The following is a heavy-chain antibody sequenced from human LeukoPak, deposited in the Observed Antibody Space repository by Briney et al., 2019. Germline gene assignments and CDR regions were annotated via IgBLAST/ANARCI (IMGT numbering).Heavy chain of an antibody. D-gene: IGHD5-18*01. CDR3: ARAASGYSYGYYFDY. Sequence: SETLSLTCTVSGGSISSGGYYWSWIRQHPGKGLEWIGYIYYSGSTYYNPSLKSRVTISVDTSKNQFSLKLSSVTAADSAVYYCARAASGYSYGYYFDYWGQGTLVTVSS. V-gene: IGHV4-31*03. CDR1: GGSISSGGYY. J-gene: IGHJ4*02. CDR2: IYYSGST.